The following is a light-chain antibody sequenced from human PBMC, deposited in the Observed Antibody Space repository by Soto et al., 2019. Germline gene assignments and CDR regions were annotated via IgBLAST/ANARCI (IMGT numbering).Light chain of an antibody. CDR3: QQLNSYPTT. Sequence: DIQMTQGPSCLSASVGDGVTITCRASQSISSYLNWYQQKPGKAPKLLIYAASTLQSGVPSRFSGSGSGTDFTLTISSLQPEDFAAYYCQQLNSYPTTFGQGTRLEIK. CDR2: AAS. V-gene: IGKV1-9*01. CDR1: QSISSY. J-gene: IGKJ5*01.